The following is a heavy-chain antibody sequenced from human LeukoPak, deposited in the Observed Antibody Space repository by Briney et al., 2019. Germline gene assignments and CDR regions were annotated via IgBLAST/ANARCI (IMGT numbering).Heavy chain of an antibody. CDR1: GYTSTGYY. D-gene: IGHD1-26*01. J-gene: IGHJ4*02. Sequence: VSVKVSCKASGYTSTGYYMHWVRQAPGQGLEWMGWINPNSGGTNYAQKFQGRVTMTRDTSISTAYMELSRLRSDDTAVYYCAREQWELLTVFDYWGQGTLVTVSS. CDR3: AREQWELLTVFDY. CDR2: INPNSGGT. V-gene: IGHV1-2*02.